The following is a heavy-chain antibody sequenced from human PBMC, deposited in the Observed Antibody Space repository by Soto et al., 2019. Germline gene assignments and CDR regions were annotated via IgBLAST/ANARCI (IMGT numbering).Heavy chain of an antibody. V-gene: IGHV5-51*01. CDR1: GYSFTSYW. J-gene: IGHJ3*02. Sequence: GESLKISCQGSGYSFTSYWIGWVRQMPGKGLEWMGIIYPGDSDTRYSPSFQGQVTISADKSISTAYLQWSSLKASDTAMYYCARPPPYYYDSSGWDAFDIWGQGTMVT. CDR2: IYPGDSDT. D-gene: IGHD3-22*01. CDR3: ARPPPYYYDSSGWDAFDI.